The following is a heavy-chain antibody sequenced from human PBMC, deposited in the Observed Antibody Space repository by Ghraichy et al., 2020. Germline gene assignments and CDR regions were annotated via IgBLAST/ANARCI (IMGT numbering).Heavy chain of an antibody. CDR3: AKDNGFWSGYYVGGGPAIDY. CDR1: GFIFDDFT. CDR2: ISWDGRDT. Sequence: GESLNISCAASGFIFDDFTMHWVRQVPGKGLEWVSLISWDGRDTYYADSVKGRFTISRDNGKNSLFLQMNSLKAEDTALYYCAKDNGFWSGYYVGGGPAIDYWGQGALVTVSS. V-gene: IGHV3-43*01. J-gene: IGHJ4*02. D-gene: IGHD3-3*01.